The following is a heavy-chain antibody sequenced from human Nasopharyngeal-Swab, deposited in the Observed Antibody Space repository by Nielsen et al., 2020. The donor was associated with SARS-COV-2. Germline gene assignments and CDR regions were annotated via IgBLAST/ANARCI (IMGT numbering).Heavy chain of an antibody. CDR3: ARHFQDVTIFGVVIPGDYMDV. CDR2: IYYSGST. D-gene: IGHD3-3*01. Sequence: WIRQPPGKGLEWIGSIYYSGSTYYNPSLKSRVTISVDTSKNQFSLKLSYVTAADTAVYYYARHFQDVTIFGVVIPGDYMDVWGKGTTVTVSS. J-gene: IGHJ6*03. V-gene: IGHV4-39*01.